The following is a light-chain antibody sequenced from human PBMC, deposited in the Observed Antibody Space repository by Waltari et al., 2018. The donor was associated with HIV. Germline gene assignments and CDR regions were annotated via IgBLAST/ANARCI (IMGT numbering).Light chain of an antibody. CDR2: KDS. Sequence: VVTQEPSLTVSPGGTVTLTCGSSTGAVTRGHYPYWFQQKPGQAPVLLIYKDSERPSGIPERFSGSSSGTTVTLTISGAQVEDEADYYCYSAADNNLRVFGGGTKLTVL. CDR3: YSAADNNLRV. CDR1: VTRGHY. J-gene: IGLJ3*02. V-gene: IGLV3-27*01.